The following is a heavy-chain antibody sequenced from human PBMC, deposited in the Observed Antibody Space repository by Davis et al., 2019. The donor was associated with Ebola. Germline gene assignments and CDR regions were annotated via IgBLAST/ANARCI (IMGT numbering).Heavy chain of an antibody. CDR1: GFTVSSNY. J-gene: IGHJ6*02. Sequence: GESLKISCAASGFTVSSNYMSWVRQAPGKGLEWVSVIYSGGSTYYADSVKGRFTISRDNSKNTLYLQMNSLRAEDTAVYYCAKDKATVTTARYYYYGMDVWGQGTTVTVSS. CDR2: IYSGGST. D-gene: IGHD4-11*01. CDR3: AKDKATVTTARYYYYGMDV. V-gene: IGHV3-53*01.